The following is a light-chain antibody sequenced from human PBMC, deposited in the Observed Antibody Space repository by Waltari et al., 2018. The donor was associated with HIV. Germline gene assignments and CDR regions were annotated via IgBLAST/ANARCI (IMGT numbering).Light chain of an antibody. J-gene: IGKJ2*01. Sequence: DFVMSQSPDSLAVSLGERATINCKSSQSVLYRSNNMNYLSWYQQKAGQPPKLLICWASTRASGVPDRIRGSGSGTDFTLTINSLQAEDVAVYYCQQYYNTPYTFGQGTKLEIK. CDR1: QSVLYRSNNMNY. V-gene: IGKV4-1*01. CDR3: QQYYNTPYT. CDR2: WAS.